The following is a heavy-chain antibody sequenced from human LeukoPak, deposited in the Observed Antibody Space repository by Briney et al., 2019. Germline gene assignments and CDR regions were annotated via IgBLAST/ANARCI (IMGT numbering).Heavy chain of an antibody. V-gene: IGHV3-21*01. CDR3: ARDTYCTSTTCPEGEAFDI. D-gene: IGHD2-2*01. CDR2: ISSSSSYI. Sequence: GGSLRLSCAVSGFSFYDYAMHWVRQAPGKGLEWVSSISSSSSYIYYADSVKGRFTISRDNAKNSLFLQMNSLRAEDTAVYYCARDTYCTSTTCPEGEAFDIWGQGTMVTVSS. CDR1: GFSFYDYA. J-gene: IGHJ3*02.